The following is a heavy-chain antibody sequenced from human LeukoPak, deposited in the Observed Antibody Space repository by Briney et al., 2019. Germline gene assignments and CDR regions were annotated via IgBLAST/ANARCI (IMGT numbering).Heavy chain of an antibody. CDR1: GGSISSGGYY. CDR3: ARHDPVALFQRGMDV. V-gene: IGHV4-31*03. J-gene: IGHJ6*02. CDR2: IYYSGST. Sequence: PSQTLSLTCTVSGGSISSGGYYWSWIRQHPGKGLEWIGYIYYSGSTFYNPSLKSRVTISVDTSKNQFSLKLSSVTAADTAVYYCARHDPVALFQRGMDVWGQGTTVTVSS. D-gene: IGHD2-15*01.